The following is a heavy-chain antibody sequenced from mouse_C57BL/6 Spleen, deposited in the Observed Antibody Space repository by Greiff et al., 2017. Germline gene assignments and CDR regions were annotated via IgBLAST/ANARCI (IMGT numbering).Heavy chain of an antibody. Sequence: QVQLQQPGAELVKPGASVKLSCKASGYTFTSYWMHWVKQRPGQGLEWIGMIHPNSGSTNYNEKFKSKATLTVDKSSSTAYMQLSSLTSEDSAVYYCARESDSSGYAMDYWGQGTSVTVSS. J-gene: IGHJ4*01. CDR2: IHPNSGST. CDR1: GYTFTSYW. CDR3: ARESDSSGYAMDY. D-gene: IGHD3-2*02. V-gene: IGHV1-64*01.